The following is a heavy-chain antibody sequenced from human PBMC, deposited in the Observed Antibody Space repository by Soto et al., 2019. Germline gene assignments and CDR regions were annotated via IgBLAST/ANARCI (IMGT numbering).Heavy chain of an antibody. CDR3: ATRITVFRLLIPPFDP. V-gene: IGHV4-34*01. CDR1: GGSVNGYY. CDR2: INHTGGT. D-gene: IGHD3-3*01. Sequence: SETLSLTCAVYGGSVNGYYWNWIRQPPGKGLEWIMEINHTGGTHYNPSLKSRVTMSVDTSKNQFSLRLSSVTAADTAIYYCATRITVFRLLIPPFDPWGQGTQVTVSS. J-gene: IGHJ5*02.